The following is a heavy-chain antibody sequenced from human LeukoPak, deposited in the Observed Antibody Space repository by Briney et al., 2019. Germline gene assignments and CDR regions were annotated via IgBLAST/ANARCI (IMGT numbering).Heavy chain of an antibody. V-gene: IGHV1-18*01. CDR2: ISAYNGNT. CDR3: ARDCSSTSCTGQFDY. CDR1: GYTFTSYG. D-gene: IGHD2-2*01. Sequence: ASVKVSCKASGYTFTSYGISWVRQAPRQGLEWMGWISAYNGNTNYAQKLQGRVTVTTDTSTSTAYMELRSLRSDDTAVYYCARDCSSTSCTGQFDYWGQGTLVTVSS. J-gene: IGHJ4*02.